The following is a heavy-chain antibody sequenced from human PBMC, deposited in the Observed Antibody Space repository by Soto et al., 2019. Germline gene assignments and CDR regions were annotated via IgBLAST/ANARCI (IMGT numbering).Heavy chain of an antibody. CDR1: GYTFSNFG. CDR3: ARDRLGVSVTGGGFDS. V-gene: IGHV1-18*01. J-gene: IGHJ4*02. CDR2: ISPYNGNT. D-gene: IGHD2-8*01. Sequence: QVQLVQSGGEVKKPGASVKVSCKASGYTFSNFGLSWVRQAPGQGLELMGWISPYNGNTNYAQKLQGRLTMTTDTSTSTAYMELRSLRSDDTAVYYCARDRLGVSVTGGGFDSWGQATLVTVSS.